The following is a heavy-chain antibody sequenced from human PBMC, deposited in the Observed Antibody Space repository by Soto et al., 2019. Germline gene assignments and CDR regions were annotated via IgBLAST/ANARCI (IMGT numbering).Heavy chain of an antibody. V-gene: IGHV3-23*01. D-gene: IGHD2-21*02. CDR3: AKVQDGDCGTNDY. Sequence: EVQLLESGGGLVQPGGSLRLSCAASGFTFSSSAMSWVRQAPGKGLEWVSAISGSGGSTYYADSAKGRFTISRDNSKNTLYLQMNSLRAEDTAVYYCAKVQDGDCGTNDYWGQGTLVTVSS. CDR1: GFTFSSSA. CDR2: ISGSGGST. J-gene: IGHJ4*02.